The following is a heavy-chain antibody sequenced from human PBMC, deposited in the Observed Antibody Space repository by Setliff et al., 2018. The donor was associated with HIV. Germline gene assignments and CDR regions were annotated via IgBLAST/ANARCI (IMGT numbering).Heavy chain of an antibody. CDR1: GYTFTSDY. Sequence: ASVKVSCKASGYTFTSDYIHWVRQAPGQGLEWMGIIKPAGNNTSYAQKFQGRLTMNRDTSTNTVYMELSSLRSEDTAVYYCAKAIPFRAINSGRIQTWFDPWGEGTLVTVSS. J-gene: IGHJ5*02. CDR3: AKAIPFRAINSGRIQTWFDP. V-gene: IGHV1-46*01. D-gene: IGHD6-19*01. CDR2: IKPAGNNT.